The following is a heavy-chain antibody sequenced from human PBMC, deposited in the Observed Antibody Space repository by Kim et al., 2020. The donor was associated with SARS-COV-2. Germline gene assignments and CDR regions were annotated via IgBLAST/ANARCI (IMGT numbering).Heavy chain of an antibody. V-gene: IGHV4-39*01. CDR3: ARHGAVLLWFGELLSLNWFDP. Sequence: SETLSLTCTVSGGSISSSSYYWGWIRQPPGKGLEWIGSIYYSGSTYYNPSLKSRVTISVDTSKNQFSLKLSSVTAADTAVYYCARHGAVLLWFGELLSLNWFDPWGQGTLVTVSS. CDR1: GGSISSSSYY. J-gene: IGHJ5*02. D-gene: IGHD3-10*01. CDR2: IYYSGST.